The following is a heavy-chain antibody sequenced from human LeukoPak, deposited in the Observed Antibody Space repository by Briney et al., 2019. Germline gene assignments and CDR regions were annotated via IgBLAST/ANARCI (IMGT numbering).Heavy chain of an antibody. CDR1: GFTFSSYS. J-gene: IGHJ4*02. V-gene: IGHV3-7*01. CDR2: INKDGGDK. D-gene: IGHD2-2*03. CDR3: AKHGYWYALDY. Sequence: GGSLRLSCAASGFTFSSYSVNWVRQAPGKGLEWVAKINKDGGDKYYMDAVKGRFTISRDNAKNLAYLQMNNLRAEDTAVYYCAKHGYWYALDYWGQGTLVTVSS.